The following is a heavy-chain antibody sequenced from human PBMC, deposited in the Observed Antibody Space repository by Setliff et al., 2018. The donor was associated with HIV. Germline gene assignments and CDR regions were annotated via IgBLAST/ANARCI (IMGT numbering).Heavy chain of an antibody. V-gene: IGHV4-4*02. CDR2: IYHSGST. CDR1: GGSISSSDW. Sequence: PSETLSLTCAVSGGSISSSDWWSWVRQPPGKGLEWIGEIYHSGSTNYNSSLKSRVTISVDKPKNQFSLKLSSVTAADTAVYYCARGVVGATYDVFDIWAQGTMVTVSS. CDR3: ARGVVGATYDVFDI. J-gene: IGHJ3*02. D-gene: IGHD1-26*01.